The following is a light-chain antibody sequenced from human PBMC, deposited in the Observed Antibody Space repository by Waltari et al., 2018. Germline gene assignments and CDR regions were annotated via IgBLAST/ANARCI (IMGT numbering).Light chain of an antibody. CDR3: QHYVRLPAT. CDR1: QSVGTS. CDR2: GAS. Sequence: SCRARQSVGTSLAWYQQKPGQAPRLLIYGASMRAAGIPDRFSGSGSGTDFSLTISRLEPEDCAVYYCQHYVRLPATFGQGTRVEIK. J-gene: IGKJ1*01. V-gene: IGKV3-20*01.